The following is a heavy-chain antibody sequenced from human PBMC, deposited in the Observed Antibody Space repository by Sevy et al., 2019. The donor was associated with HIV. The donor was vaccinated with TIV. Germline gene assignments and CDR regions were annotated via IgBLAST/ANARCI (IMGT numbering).Heavy chain of an antibody. CDR1: GYTFTSYA. CDR3: ARDRSTVRGYYYYGMDV. Sequence: ASVKVSCKASGYTFTSYAMHWVRQAPGQRLEWMGWINAGNGNTKYSQKFQGRVTITRDTSASKAYMELSSLRSEDTAVYYCARDRSTVRGYYYYGMDVWGQGTTVTVSS. J-gene: IGHJ6*02. V-gene: IGHV1-3*01. D-gene: IGHD4-17*01. CDR2: INAGNGNT.